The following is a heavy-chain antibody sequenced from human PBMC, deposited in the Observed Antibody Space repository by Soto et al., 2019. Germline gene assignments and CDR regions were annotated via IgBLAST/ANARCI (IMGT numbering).Heavy chain of an antibody. CDR3: ARDRYFYDSRGYYRTLDS. V-gene: IGHV4-59*01. CDR2: IFHSGIT. D-gene: IGHD3-22*01. Sequence: ETLSLTCFISGGSFSNDYWTWIRQSPGKGLEWIGYIFHSGITDYNPSVKSRVTISIDKSRNLFSLNLTSVTAADTAVYYCARDRYFYDSRGYYRTLDSWGQGTLVTVS. J-gene: IGHJ5*01. CDR1: GGSFSNDY.